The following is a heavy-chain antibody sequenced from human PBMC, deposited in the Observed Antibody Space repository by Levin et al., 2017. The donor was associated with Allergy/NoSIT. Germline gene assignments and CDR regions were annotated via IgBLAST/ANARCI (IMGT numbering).Heavy chain of an antibody. CDR1: GFTFSSYW. Sequence: PGESLKISCAASGFTFSSYWMHWVRQAPGKGLVWVSRIKYDGSSTTYADSVKGRFTVSRDNAKNTVYLQMNSLRAEDTALYYCAKYCTDGACLDYWGQGILVTVSS. J-gene: IGHJ4*02. CDR2: IKYDGSST. CDR3: AKYCTDGACLDY. D-gene: IGHD2-8*01. V-gene: IGHV3-74*03.